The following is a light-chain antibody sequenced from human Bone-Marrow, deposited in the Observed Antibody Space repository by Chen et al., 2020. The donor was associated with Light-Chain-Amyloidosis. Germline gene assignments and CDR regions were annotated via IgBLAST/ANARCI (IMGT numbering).Light chain of an antibody. V-gene: IGKV3-20*01. CDR3: QQYVTSPFT. CDR2: GAS. Sequence: EIVLTQSPGTLSLSPGERATLSCRASQSVSSSYLAWYQQKPGQAPRLLIYGASTRATGIPDGFSGSGSGTDFTLTISRLEPEDFAVYYCQQYVTSPFTFGPGTKVDIK. CDR1: QSVSSSY. J-gene: IGKJ3*01.